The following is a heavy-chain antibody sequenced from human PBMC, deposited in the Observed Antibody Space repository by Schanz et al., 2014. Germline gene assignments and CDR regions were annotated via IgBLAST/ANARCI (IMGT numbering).Heavy chain of an antibody. CDR2: ISSSGSYI. V-gene: IGHV3-21*01. J-gene: IGHJ6*02. Sequence: EVQLVESGGGLVQPGGSLRLSCAASTFTFSSYWMHWVRQAPGKGLEWVSSISSSGSYIYFPDSVKGRFTISRDNSKNTVYLQMNSLRAEDTALYYCARDRGSAVGYQYYGMDVWGQGTTVTVSS. CDR1: TFTFSSYW. D-gene: IGHD3-22*01. CDR3: ARDRGSAVGYQYYGMDV.